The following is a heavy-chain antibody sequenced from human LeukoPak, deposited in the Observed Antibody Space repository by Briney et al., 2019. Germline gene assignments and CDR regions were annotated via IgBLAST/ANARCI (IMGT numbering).Heavy chain of an antibody. D-gene: IGHD5-12*01. Sequence: GGSLRLSCAASGFTFSSYATHWVRQAPGKGLEWVAVISYDGSNKYYADSVKGRFTISRDNSKNTLYLQMNSLRAEDTAVYYCARARWATAPDYWGQGTLVTVSS. CDR3: ARARWATAPDY. CDR1: GFTFSSYA. CDR2: ISYDGSNK. J-gene: IGHJ4*02. V-gene: IGHV3-30*04.